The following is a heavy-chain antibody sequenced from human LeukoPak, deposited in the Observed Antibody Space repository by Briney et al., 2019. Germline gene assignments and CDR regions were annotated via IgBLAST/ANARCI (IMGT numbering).Heavy chain of an antibody. CDR2: IGASGGHT. CDR1: GFTFSSYA. CDR3: ARGSSGSSLDWFDP. J-gene: IGHJ5*02. V-gene: IGHV3-23*01. D-gene: IGHD6-19*01. Sequence: GGSLRLSCAASGFTFSSYAMSWVRQAPGKGLEWVSVIGASGGHTYYADSVKGRFTISRDSSKNTLFLQMNSLRAEDTAVYYCARGSSGSSLDWFDPWGQGTLVTVSS.